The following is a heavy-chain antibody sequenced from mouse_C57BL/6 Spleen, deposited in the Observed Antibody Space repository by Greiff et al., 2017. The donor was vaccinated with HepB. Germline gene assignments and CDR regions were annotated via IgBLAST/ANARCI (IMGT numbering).Heavy chain of an antibody. CDR1: GFTFTDYY. D-gene: IGHD3-3*01. Sequence: EVTLVESGGGLVQPGGSLSLSCAASGFTFTDYYMSWVRQPPGKALEWLGFIRNKANGYTTEYSASVKGRFTISRDNSQSILYLQMNALRAEDSATYDCARYRGTRYAMDYWGQGTSVTVAS. V-gene: IGHV7-3*01. J-gene: IGHJ4*01. CDR2: IRNKANGYTT. CDR3: ARYRGTRYAMDY.